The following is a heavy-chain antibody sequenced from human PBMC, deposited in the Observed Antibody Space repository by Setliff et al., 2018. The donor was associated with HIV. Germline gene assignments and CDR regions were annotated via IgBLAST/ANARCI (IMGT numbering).Heavy chain of an antibody. V-gene: IGHV3-23*01. CDR2: ISGSTGST. CDR1: GFTFNNYA. D-gene: IGHD3-10*01. Sequence: GGSLRLSCAASGFTFNNYAMSWVRQAPGKGLEWVSAISGSTGSTYYADSVKGRFTISRDNSKNTLYLQMNSLRAEDTAVYYCARRGDYYYYYAMDFWGQGTTVTVSS. J-gene: IGHJ6*02. CDR3: ARRGDYYYYYAMDF.